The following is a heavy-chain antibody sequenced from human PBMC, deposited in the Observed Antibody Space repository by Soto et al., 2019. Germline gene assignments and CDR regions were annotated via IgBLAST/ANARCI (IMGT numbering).Heavy chain of an antibody. V-gene: IGHV3-30*03. CDR2: ISYDGSNK. Sequence: QVQLVESGGGVVQPGRSLRLSCAASGFTFSSYGMHWVRQAPGKGLEWVAVISYDGSNKYYADSVKGRFTISRDNSKNTLYLQMNSLRAEDTAVYYCARGRDTAMVIDYWGQGTLVTVSS. CDR1: GFTFSSYG. D-gene: IGHD5-18*01. CDR3: ARGRDTAMVIDY. J-gene: IGHJ4*02.